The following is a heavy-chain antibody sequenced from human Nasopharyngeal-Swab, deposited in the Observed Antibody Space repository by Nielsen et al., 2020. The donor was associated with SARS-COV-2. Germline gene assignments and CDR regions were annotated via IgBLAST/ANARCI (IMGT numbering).Heavy chain of an antibody. J-gene: IGHJ4*02. CDR1: GCSISSGDYY. Sequence: SETLSLTCTVSGCSISSGDYYWSWIRQLPGKGLEWIGYIYRLGCTSYNPSLKSRVTISLDASNNQFSLRLSSVTAADTAMFYCARGTPFDYWGQGILVTVSS. CDR3: ARGTPFDY. D-gene: IGHD1-1*01. CDR2: IYRLGCT. V-gene: IGHV4-31*03.